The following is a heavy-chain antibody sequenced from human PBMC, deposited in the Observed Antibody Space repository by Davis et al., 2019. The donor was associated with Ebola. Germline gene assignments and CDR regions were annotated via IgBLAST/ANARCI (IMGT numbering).Heavy chain of an antibody. CDR2: ISAGGTAP. D-gene: IGHD2-8*02. V-gene: IGHV3-23*01. CDR1: EFTFSSYG. CDR3: AKSFLITGSHMSEFRGVDY. J-gene: IGHJ4*02. Sequence: PGGSLRLSCAASEFTFSSYGMTWVRQAPGKGLEWVSSISAGGTAPYYADSVKGRFTISRYNSKNTLSLQMDSLRADDTAVYYCAKSFLITGSHMSEFRGVDYWSQGTVVTVSS.